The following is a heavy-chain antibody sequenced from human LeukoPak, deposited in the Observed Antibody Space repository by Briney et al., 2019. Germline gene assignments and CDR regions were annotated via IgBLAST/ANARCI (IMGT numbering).Heavy chain of an antibody. CDR3: AREGVAGTPWWYFDL. CDR2: IYYTGSA. Sequence: SETLSLTCTVSGGSISTSYWSWIRQPPGKGLEWIGYIYYTGSANYNPSLRSRVTISVDPSENQFSLKLSSVTAADTAVYYCAREGVAGTPWWYFDLWGRGTLVTVSS. V-gene: IGHV4-59*01. CDR1: GGSISTSY. J-gene: IGHJ2*01. D-gene: IGHD6-19*01.